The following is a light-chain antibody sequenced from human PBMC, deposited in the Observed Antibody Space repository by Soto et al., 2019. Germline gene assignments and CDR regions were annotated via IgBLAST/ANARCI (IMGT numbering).Light chain of an antibody. J-gene: IGKJ5*01. CDR3: QQYGSSPCT. V-gene: IGKV3-20*01. CDR1: QSVSSSY. CDR2: GAS. Sequence: EIVLTQSPGTLSLSPGERATLSCRASQSVSSSYLAWYQQKPGQAPRLLIYGASSRATGIPDRFSGSGSGTVFTLTISRLEPEDFAVYYCQQYGSSPCTFGQGTRL.